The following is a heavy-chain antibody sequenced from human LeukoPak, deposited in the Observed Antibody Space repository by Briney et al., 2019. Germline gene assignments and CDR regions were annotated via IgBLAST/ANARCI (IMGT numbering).Heavy chain of an antibody. CDR3: AKLGVVTEFDY. V-gene: IGHV3-23*01. CDR1: GFTFSSYW. CDR2: ISDSGGFT. D-gene: IGHD2-21*02. J-gene: IGHJ4*02. Sequence: GGSLRLSCAASGFTFSSYWMSWVRQAPGKGLEWVSAISDSGGFTYYADSVKGRFTISRDNSKNTLYLQMNSLRAEDTAVYYCAKLGVVTEFDYWGQGTLVTVSS.